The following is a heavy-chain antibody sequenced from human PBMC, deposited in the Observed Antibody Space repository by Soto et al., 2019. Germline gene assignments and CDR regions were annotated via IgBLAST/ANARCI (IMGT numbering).Heavy chain of an antibody. V-gene: IGHV3-48*03. J-gene: IGHJ4*02. Sequence: PWGSLRLSCAVSGFSFSSYDMNWVRQAPGKGLEWVSYISGSGSTIYYADSVKGRFTISRDNAKNSLYLQTNSLRADDTAVYYCARAPLLHCSGGSCYALDHWGQGTLVTVSS. CDR1: GFSFSSYD. CDR2: ISGSGSTI. D-gene: IGHD2-15*01. CDR3: ARAPLLHCSGGSCYALDH.